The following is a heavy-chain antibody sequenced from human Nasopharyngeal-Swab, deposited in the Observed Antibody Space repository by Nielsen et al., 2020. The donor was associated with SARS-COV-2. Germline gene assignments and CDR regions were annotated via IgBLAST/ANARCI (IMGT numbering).Heavy chain of an antibody. CDR2: INAGNGNT. J-gene: IGHJ6*02. D-gene: IGHD6-13*01. CDR1: GDTFTSYA. CDR3: ARDLYSSSWYGVYGGVFSGVDV. V-gene: IGHV1-3*01. Sequence: ASVKVSCKASGDTFTSYAMHWVRQAPGQRLEWMGWINAGNGNTKYSQKFQGRVTITRDTSASTAYMELSSLRSEDTALYYCARDLYSSSWYGVYGGVFSGVDVWGQGTTVTVSS.